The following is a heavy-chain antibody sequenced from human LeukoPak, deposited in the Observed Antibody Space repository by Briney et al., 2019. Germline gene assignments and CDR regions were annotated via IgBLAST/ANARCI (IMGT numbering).Heavy chain of an antibody. D-gene: IGHD3-16*01. J-gene: IGHJ4*02. CDR1: GFTFSSYW. Sequence: GGSLRLSCAASGFTFSSYWMTWVRQAPGKGLECVAMINEDGSAGYYVDSAKGRFTISRDNAKNSLYLQMNNPRAGDTAVYYCAGEPRSLAYWGQGALVTVSS. CDR3: AGEPRSLAY. CDR2: INEDGSAG. V-gene: IGHV3-7*01.